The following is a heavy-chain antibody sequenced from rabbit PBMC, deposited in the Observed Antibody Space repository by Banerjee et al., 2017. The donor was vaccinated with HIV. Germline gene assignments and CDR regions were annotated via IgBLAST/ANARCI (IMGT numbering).Heavy chain of an antibody. Sequence: QEQMVESGGDLVKPEGSLTLTCTASGFSFSPTYNMYWVRQAPGKGLEWIGTIYAGGSGSTDYASWAKGRFTISKTSSTTVTLQMTSLTAADTATYFCARDFDFWGPGTLVTVS. CDR2: IYAGGSGST. CDR3: ARDFDF. CDR1: GFSFSPTYN. J-gene: IGHJ6*01. V-gene: IGHV1S45*01.